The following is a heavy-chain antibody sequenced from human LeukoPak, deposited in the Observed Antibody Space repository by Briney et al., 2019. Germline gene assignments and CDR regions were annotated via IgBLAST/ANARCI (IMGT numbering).Heavy chain of an antibody. J-gene: IGHJ6*02. CDR2: IIPILGSA. CDR1: GGTFSNYI. V-gene: IGHV1-69*08. Sequence: SVKLSCKASGGTFSNYIVSWVRQAPGQGLEWMGRIIPILGSANYAQKFQGRVTFTADKSTTTLYMELNSLTSEDTAVYYCATVSRSSGWNYYYYGMDVWGQGTTVTVSS. D-gene: IGHD6-19*01. CDR3: ATVSRSSGWNYYYYGMDV.